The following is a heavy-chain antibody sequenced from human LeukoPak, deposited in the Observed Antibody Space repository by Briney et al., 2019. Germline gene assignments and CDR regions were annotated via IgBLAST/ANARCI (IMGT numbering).Heavy chain of an antibody. D-gene: IGHD2-2*01. J-gene: IGHJ6*03. CDR1: GYTFTGYY. CDR3: ARDPSLYCSSTSCYGDYYYYMDV. Sequence: ASVKVSCKASGYTFTGYYMHWVRQAPGQGREWMGWINPNSGGTNYAQKFQGRVTMTRDTSISTAYMELSRLRSDDTAVYYCARDPSLYCSSTSCYGDYYYYMDVWGKGTTVTVSS. V-gene: IGHV1-2*02. CDR2: INPNSGGT.